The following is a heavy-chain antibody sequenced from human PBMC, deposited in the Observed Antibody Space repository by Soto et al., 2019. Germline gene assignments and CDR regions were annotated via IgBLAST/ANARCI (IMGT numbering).Heavy chain of an antibody. CDR3: AKDFWSGYFAY. V-gene: IGHV3-23*01. Sequence: EVQLLESGGGLVQPGGSLRLSCAASGFAFSTYAMSWVRQAPGKGLEWVSTIRGSGGSTYYADSVKGRFTISRDNSKNTLYLQMNSLRAEDTAVYYCAKDFWSGYFAYWGQGTLVTVSS. CDR2: IRGSGGST. CDR1: GFAFSTYA. D-gene: IGHD3-3*01. J-gene: IGHJ4*02.